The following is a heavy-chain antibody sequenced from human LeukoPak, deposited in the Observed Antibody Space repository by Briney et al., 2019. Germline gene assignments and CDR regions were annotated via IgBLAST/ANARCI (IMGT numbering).Heavy chain of an antibody. D-gene: IGHD6-6*01. CDR3: VRLRYSSSSGYYGMDV. CDR1: GYSFTSYW. Sequence: GESLKISCKGSGYSFTSYWIGWVRQMPGKGLEWMGIIYPGDSDTRYSPSFQGQVTISADKSISTAYLQWSSLKASDTAMYYCVRLRYSSSSGYYGMDVWGQGTTVTVSS. V-gene: IGHV5-51*01. J-gene: IGHJ6*02. CDR2: IYPGDSDT.